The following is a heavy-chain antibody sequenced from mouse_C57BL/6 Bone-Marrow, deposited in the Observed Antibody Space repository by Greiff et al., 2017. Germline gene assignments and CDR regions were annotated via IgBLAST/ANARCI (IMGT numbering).Heavy chain of an antibody. CDR2: MDPENGDT. V-gene: IGHV14-4*01. J-gene: IGHJ3*01. CDR1: GFNIKDDY. D-gene: IGHD1-1*01. CDR3: AAVLRPWFAY. Sequence: EVKLQESGAELVRPGASVKLSCTASGFNIKDDYMHWVKQRPEQGLEWIGWMDPENGDTEYASKFQGKALIAADTSSNTAYLQLSSLTSEDTAVYYCAAVLRPWFAYWGQGTLVTVSA.